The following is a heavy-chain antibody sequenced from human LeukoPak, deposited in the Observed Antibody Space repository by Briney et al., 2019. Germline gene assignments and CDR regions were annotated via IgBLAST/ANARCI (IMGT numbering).Heavy chain of an antibody. J-gene: IGHJ6*02. CDR1: GYTFTKYA. CDR3: ARVDTITPVRGFITEVDLGKYYGMDI. D-gene: IGHD3-10*01. Sequence: GASVKVSCKASGYTFTKYALNWVRQAPGQGLEWMGWMDTNTGNRTYAQGFAGRFVFSLDTSVSTAYLQISSLKAEDTAVYYCARVDTITPVRGFITEVDLGKYYGMDIWGQGTTVTVSS. V-gene: IGHV7-4-1*02. CDR2: MDTNTGNR.